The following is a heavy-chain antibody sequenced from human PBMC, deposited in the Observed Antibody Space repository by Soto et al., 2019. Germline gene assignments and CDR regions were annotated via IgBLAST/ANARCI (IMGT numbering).Heavy chain of an antibody. J-gene: IGHJ6*02. CDR1: GFSFRNYA. V-gene: IGHV3-30*04. CDR2: ISHDGSNK. CDR3: VRGTFYYDSSVSLYIYYGLDI. D-gene: IGHD3-22*01. Sequence: QVQVVESGGGVVQPGRSLRLSCAASGFSFRNYAMHWVRQAPGKGLEWVAFISHDGSNKYYTDSVRGRFSVSRDNSKTTLDLRTSSLRAADTPVYYCVRGTFYYDSSVSLYIYYGLDIWGRVTTFTSSS.